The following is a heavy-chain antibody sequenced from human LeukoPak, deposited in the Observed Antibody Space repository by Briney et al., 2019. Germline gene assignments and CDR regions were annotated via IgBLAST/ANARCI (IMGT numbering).Heavy chain of an antibody. V-gene: IGHV1-69*04. CDR2: IIPIFGIA. J-gene: IGHJ5*02. Sequence: GASVKVSCKASGGTFISYAISWVRQAPGQGLEWMGRIIPIFGIANYAQKFQGRVTITADKSTSTAYMELSSLRSEDTAVYYCARNIAVAGTEWFDPWGQGTLVTVSS. CDR3: ARNIAVAGTEWFDP. CDR1: GGTFISYA. D-gene: IGHD6-19*01.